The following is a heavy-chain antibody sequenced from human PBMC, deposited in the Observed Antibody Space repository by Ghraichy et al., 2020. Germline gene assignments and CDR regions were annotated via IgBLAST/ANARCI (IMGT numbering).Heavy chain of an antibody. J-gene: IGHJ4*02. CDR3: VRGGYSGYELDFNY. Sequence: SETLSLTCSVSGGTLSKYYWSWIRQSPEKGLEWIGYVYYSGSTMYNPSLKSRVTISVDTSKNQVSLDLRSVTSADTAVYYCVRGGYSGYELDFNYWGQGTLVTVSS. D-gene: IGHD5-12*01. CDR1: GGTLSKYY. CDR2: VYYSGST. V-gene: IGHV4-59*01.